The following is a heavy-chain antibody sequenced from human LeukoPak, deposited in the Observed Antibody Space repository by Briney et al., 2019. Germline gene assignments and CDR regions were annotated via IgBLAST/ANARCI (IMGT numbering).Heavy chain of an antibody. Sequence: GRSLRLSCAASGFTFSSYGMHWVRQAPGKGLEWVAVIWYDGSNKYYADSVKGRFTISRDNSKSTLYLQMNSLRAEDTAVYYCARGYDQFDYWGQGTLVTVSS. CDR1: GFTFSSYG. D-gene: IGHD5-12*01. CDR3: ARGYDQFDY. V-gene: IGHV3-33*01. J-gene: IGHJ4*02. CDR2: IWYDGSNK.